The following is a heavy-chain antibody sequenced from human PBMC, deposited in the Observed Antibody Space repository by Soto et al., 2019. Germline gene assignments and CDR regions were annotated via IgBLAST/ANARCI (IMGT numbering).Heavy chain of an antibody. D-gene: IGHD2-15*01. CDR3: ARDPGCSGGSCYFVY. Sequence: GGSLRLSCAASGFTFSSYAMHWVRQAPGKGLGWVAVISYDGSNKYYADSVKGRFTISRDNSKNTLYLQMNSLRAEDTAVYYCARDPGCSGGSCYFVYWGQGTLVNVSS. CDR1: GFTFSSYA. CDR2: ISYDGSNK. V-gene: IGHV3-30-3*01. J-gene: IGHJ4*02.